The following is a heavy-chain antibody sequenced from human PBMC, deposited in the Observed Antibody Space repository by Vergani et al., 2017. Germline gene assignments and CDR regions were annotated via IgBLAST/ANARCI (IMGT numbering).Heavy chain of an antibody. J-gene: IGHJ5*02. V-gene: IGHV1-69*12. CDR1: GGTFSSYA. Sequence: QVQLVQSGAEVKKPGSSVKVSCKVSGGTFSSYAISWVRQAPGQGLEWLGGIIPIFGTANYAQKFQGRVTITAEESTSTAYMELSSLRSEDTAVYYCARRLRIAAAGWFDPWGQGTLVTVSS. CDR3: ARRLRIAAAGWFDP. D-gene: IGHD6-13*01. CDR2: IIPIFGTA.